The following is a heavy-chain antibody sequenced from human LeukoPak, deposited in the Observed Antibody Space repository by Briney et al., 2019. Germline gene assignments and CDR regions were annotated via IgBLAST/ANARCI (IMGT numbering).Heavy chain of an antibody. CDR2: INPHSGGT. CDR3: ARELGYCSGASCYFKYYGMDV. J-gene: IGHJ6*02. D-gene: IGHD2-15*01. CDR1: GYTFTGYY. V-gene: IGHV1-2*02. Sequence: ASVKVSCKASGYTFTGYYIHWVRQAPGQGLQWLGWINPHSGGTNYAQKFQGRVTMTRDTSISAVYMELNRLRSDDTAVYYCARELGYCSGASCYFKYYGMDVWGQGTTVTVFS.